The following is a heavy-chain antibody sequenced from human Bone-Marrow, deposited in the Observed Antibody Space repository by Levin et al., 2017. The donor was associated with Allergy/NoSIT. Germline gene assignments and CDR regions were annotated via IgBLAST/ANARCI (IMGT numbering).Heavy chain of an antibody. J-gene: IGHJ5*02. CDR3: ARVIQDWFDP. CDR2: IYSSGTA. Sequence: PSETLSLTCTVSGGSISSYYWSWIRQPAGKGLEWIGRIYSSGTANYNPSLKSRVTMSVDTSKNQFSLKVKSVTAADTAVYYCARVIQDWFDPWGQGTLVTVSS. V-gene: IGHV4-4*07. CDR1: GGSISSYY.